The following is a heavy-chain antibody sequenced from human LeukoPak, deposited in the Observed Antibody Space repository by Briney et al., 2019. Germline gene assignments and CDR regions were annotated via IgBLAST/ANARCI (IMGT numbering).Heavy chain of an antibody. CDR2: IYYSGST. J-gene: IGHJ5*02. CDR1: GGSISSSSYY. D-gene: IGHD4-11*01. Sequence: SETLSLTCTVSGGSISSSSYYWGWIRQPPGKGLEWIGSIYYSGSTYYNPSLKSRVTISVDTSKNQFSLKLSSVTAADTAVYYCARHISLYNNWFDPWGQGTLVTVSS. CDR3: ARHISLYNNWFDP. V-gene: IGHV4-39*01.